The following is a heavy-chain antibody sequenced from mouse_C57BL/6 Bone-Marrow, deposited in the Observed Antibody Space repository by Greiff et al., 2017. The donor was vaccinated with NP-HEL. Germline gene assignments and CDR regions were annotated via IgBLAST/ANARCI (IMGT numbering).Heavy chain of an antibody. CDR2: ISDGGSYT. J-gene: IGHJ3*01. D-gene: IGHD1-1*01. Sequence: EVMLVESGGGLVKPGGSLKLSCAASGFTFSSYAMSWVRQTPEKRLEWVATISDGGSYTYYPDNVKGRFTISRDNAKNNLYLQMSHLKSEDTAMYYCAREGLRVYYPFAYWGQGTLVTVSA. V-gene: IGHV5-4*01. CDR3: AREGLRVYYPFAY. CDR1: GFTFSSYA.